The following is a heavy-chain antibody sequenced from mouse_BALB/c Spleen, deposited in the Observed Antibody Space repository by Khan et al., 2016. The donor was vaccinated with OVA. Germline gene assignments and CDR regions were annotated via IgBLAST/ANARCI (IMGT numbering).Heavy chain of an antibody. CDR1: GHTFTKFG. V-gene: IGHV9-3-1*01. Sequence: QIQLVQSGPEVKKPGETVKISCKASGHTFTKFGMNWVKQAPGKGLKWMGWINTYTGEPTYADDFNGRFAFSLETSASTAYLQINNLKNEDTATYFCARPPYFSYVLDNSGQGTSVTVSS. CDR2: INTYTGEP. J-gene: IGHJ4*01. CDR3: ARPPYFSYVLDN. D-gene: IGHD2-10*01.